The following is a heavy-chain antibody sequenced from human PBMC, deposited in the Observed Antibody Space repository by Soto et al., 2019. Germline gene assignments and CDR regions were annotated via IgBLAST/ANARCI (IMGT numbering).Heavy chain of an antibody. CDR3: ARERTVAGNDY. CDR1: GDRFASYD. CDR2: MNPNSGNT. D-gene: IGHD6-19*01. J-gene: IGHJ4*02. Sequence: SVKVSCEACGDRFASYDSKWVRQATGQGLEWMGWMNPNSGNTGYAQKFQGRVTMTRNTSISTAYMELSSLRSEDTAVYYCARERTVAGNDYWGQGTLVTVSS. V-gene: IGHV1-8*01.